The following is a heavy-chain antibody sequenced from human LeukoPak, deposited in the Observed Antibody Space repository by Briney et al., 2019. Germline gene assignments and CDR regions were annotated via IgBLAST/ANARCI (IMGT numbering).Heavy chain of an antibody. V-gene: IGHV3-66*02. CDR1: RFTVSSIY. CDR3: AGDSRDGYNPGAPYSDY. Sequence: PGRSLRPSSALSRFTVSSIYISWGRHAPGGGLGWVSVIHSGGRTSYADCVTGRFTISRDNPKNTLYRQRNSLRPEDTPVYNCAGDSRDGYNPGAPYSDYWGQGTVVTVSS. D-gene: IGHD5-24*01. J-gene: IGHJ4*02. CDR2: IHSGGRT.